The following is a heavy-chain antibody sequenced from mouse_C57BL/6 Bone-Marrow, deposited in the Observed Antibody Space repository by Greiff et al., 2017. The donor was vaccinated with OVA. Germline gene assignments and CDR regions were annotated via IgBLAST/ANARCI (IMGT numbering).Heavy chain of an antibody. Sequence: EVMLVESGGGLVKPGGSLKLSCAASGFTFSSYAMSWVRQTPEKRLEWVATISDGGSYTYYPDNVKGRFTISRDNAKNNLYLQMSHLKSEDTAMYYCARDLWLLRGFAYWGQGTLVTVSA. J-gene: IGHJ3*01. CDR2: ISDGGSYT. V-gene: IGHV5-4*01. CDR1: GFTFSSYA. D-gene: IGHD2-3*01. CDR3: ARDLWLLRGFAY.